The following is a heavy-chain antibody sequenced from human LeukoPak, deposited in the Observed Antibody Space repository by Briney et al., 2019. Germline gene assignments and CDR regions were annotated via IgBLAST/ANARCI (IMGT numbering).Heavy chain of an antibody. D-gene: IGHD1-1*01. V-gene: IGHV1-69*01. Sequence: SVKVSCKASGGTFSSYAISWVRQAPGQGLEWMGGIIPIFGTANYAQKFQGRVTVTADESTSTAYMELSSLRSEDTAVYYCARTGTTLLKTRNWFDPWGQGTLVTVSS. CDR1: GGTFSSYA. CDR3: ARTGTTLLKTRNWFDP. J-gene: IGHJ5*02. CDR2: IIPIFGTA.